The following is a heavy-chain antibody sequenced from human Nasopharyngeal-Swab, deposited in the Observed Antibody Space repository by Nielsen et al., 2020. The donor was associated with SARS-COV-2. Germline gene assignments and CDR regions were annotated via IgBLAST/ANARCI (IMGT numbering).Heavy chain of an antibody. CDR3: ARDYCSSTSCYVKNYMDV. D-gene: IGHD2-2*01. V-gene: IGHV3-33*01. J-gene: IGHJ6*03. CDR1: EFTFSSYG. Sequence: GESLKISCAASEFTFSSYGMHWVRQAPGKGLEWVAVIWYDGSNKYYADSVKGRFTISRDNSKNTLYLQMNSLRAEDTAVYYCARDYCSSTSCYVKNYMDVWGKGTTVTVSS. CDR2: IWYDGSNK.